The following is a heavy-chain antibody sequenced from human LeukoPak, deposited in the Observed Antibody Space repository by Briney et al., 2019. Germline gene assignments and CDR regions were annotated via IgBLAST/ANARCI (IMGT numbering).Heavy chain of an antibody. CDR1: GGSISSGSYY. J-gene: IGHJ3*02. Sequence: TLSLTCTVSGGSISSGSYYWSWIRQPAGKGLEWIGRIYASGSTNYNPSLKSRVTISVDTSKNQFSLKLSSVTAADTAVYYCARALRFLEWPDAFDIWGQGTMVTVSS. CDR3: ARALRFLEWPDAFDI. D-gene: IGHD3-3*01. V-gene: IGHV4-61*02. CDR2: IYASGST.